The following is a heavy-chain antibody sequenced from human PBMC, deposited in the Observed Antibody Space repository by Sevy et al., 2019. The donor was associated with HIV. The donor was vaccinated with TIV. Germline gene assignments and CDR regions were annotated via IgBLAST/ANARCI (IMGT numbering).Heavy chain of an antibody. V-gene: IGHV5-51*01. D-gene: IGHD1-1*01. Sequence: GESLKISCKGSGYSFTSYWIGWVRQMPGKGLEWMGIIYPGDSDTRYSPSFQGQVIISADKSINTAYLQWSSLKASDTAMYYCARQDPTYYYGMDVWGQGTTVTVSS. CDR1: GYSFTSYW. CDR3: ARQDPTYYYGMDV. CDR2: IYPGDSDT. J-gene: IGHJ6*02.